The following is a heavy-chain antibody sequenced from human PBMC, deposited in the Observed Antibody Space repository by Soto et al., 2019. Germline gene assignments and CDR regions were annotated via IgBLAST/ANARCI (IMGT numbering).Heavy chain of an antibody. CDR1: GYTFTSYA. V-gene: IGHV1-3*01. CDR3: ARAPRFTEDSSGYYQGYWYFDL. D-gene: IGHD3-22*01. CDR2: INAGNGNT. J-gene: IGHJ2*01. Sequence: ASVKVSCKASGYTFTSYAMHWVRQAPGQRLEWMGWINAGNGNTKYSQKFQGRVTITRDTSASTAYMELSSLRSEDTAVCYCARAPRFTEDSSGYYQGYWYFDLWGRGTLVTVSS.